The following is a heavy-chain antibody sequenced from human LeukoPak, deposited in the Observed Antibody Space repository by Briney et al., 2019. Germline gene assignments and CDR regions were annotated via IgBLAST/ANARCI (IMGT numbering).Heavy chain of an antibody. CDR2: IYYRGST. D-gene: IGHD5-12*01. J-gene: IGHJ4*02. V-gene: IGHV4-61*01. Sequence: SETLSLTCTVSGGSISSGSYYWSWIRQPPGKGLEWIGYIYYRGSTNYNPSLKSRVTISVDTSKNQFSLKLSSVTAADTAVYYCAREGGYDQIDYWGQGTLVTVSS. CDR1: GGSISSGSYY. CDR3: AREGGYDQIDY.